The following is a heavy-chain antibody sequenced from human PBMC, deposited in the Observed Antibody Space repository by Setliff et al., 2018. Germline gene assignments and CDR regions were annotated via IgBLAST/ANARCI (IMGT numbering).Heavy chain of an antibody. D-gene: IGHD1-26*01. CDR2: LYYSGST. Sequence: PSETLSLTCTVSGGFINNGDYNWGWVRQPPGEGLECVGSLYYSGSTYYNPSLKSRVTISVDTSKTQFSLNLRFVTAADTAIYYCVRGLNSESWTFRYWSQGILVTVSS. CDR1: GGFINNGDYN. V-gene: IGHV4-39*01. J-gene: IGHJ4*02. CDR3: VRGLNSESWTFRY.